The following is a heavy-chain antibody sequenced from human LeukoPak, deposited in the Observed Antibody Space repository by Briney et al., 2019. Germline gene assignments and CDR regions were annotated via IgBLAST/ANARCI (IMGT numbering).Heavy chain of an antibody. CDR3: IYGYTLDF. J-gene: IGHJ4*02. V-gene: IGHV3-53*01. D-gene: IGHD5-18*01. Sequence: GGSLRLSCAASGFTVSSNYMNWVRQAPGKGLEWVSVIYSGGSTYYADSVKGRFTISRDNSKNTLYLHMNSLRAEDTAVYYCIYGYTLDFWGQGTLVTVSS. CDR1: GFTVSSNY. CDR2: IYSGGST.